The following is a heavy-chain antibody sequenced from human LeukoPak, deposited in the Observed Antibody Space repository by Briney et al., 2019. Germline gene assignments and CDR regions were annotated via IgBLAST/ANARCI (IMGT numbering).Heavy chain of an antibody. CDR2: IWYDGSNK. V-gene: IGHV3-33*01. CDR3: ARDSSGWSYYFDY. CDR1: GFTFSSYD. Sequence: GRSLRLSCAASGFTFSSYDMHWVRQVPGKGLEWVAVIWYDGSNKYYADSVKGRFTISRDNSKNTLYLQMNSLRAEDTAVYYCARDSSGWSYYFDYWGQGTLVTVSS. D-gene: IGHD6-19*01. J-gene: IGHJ4*02.